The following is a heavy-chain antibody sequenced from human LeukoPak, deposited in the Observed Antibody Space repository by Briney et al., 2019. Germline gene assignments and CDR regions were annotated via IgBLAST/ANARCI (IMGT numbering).Heavy chain of an antibody. CDR2: IYTSGST. J-gene: IGHJ5*02. Sequence: SETLSLTCTVSGGSISSYYWSWIRQPPGKGLEWIGYIYTSGSTNYNPSLKSRVTISVDTSKNQFSLKLSSVTAADTAVYYCARNQARPDLNMPDNWFDPWGQGTLVTVSS. CDR1: GGSISSYY. V-gene: IGHV4-4*09. D-gene: IGHD6-6*01. CDR3: ARNQARPDLNMPDNWFDP.